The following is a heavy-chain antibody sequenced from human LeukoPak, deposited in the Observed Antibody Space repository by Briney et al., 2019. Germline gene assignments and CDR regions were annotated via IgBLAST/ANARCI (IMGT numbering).Heavy chain of an antibody. D-gene: IGHD3-10*01. CDR1: GFTFSSYW. CDR3: ARSTVSGGFDY. V-gene: IGHV3-74*01. Sequence: HSGESLRLSCAASGFTFSSYWMHWVRQAPGKGLVWVSRINSDGSSTSYADSVKGRFTISRDNAKNTLYLQMNSLRAEDTAVYYCARSTVSGGFDYWGQGTLVTVSS. CDR2: INSDGSST. J-gene: IGHJ4*02.